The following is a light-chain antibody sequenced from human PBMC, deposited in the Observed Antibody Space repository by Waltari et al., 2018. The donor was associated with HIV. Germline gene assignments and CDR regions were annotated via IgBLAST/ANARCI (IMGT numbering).Light chain of an antibody. J-gene: IGLJ3*02. CDR2: GNS. Sequence: QSVLTQPPSVSGAPGQRVTITCTGSSSTIGAGYEVPWYQQLPGTAPKLLIYGNSNRPSGVPDRFSGSKSGTSASLAITGLLAEDEADYYCQSYDSSLSVWVFGGGTKLTVL. CDR3: QSYDSSLSVWV. CDR1: SSTIGAGYE. V-gene: IGLV1-40*01.